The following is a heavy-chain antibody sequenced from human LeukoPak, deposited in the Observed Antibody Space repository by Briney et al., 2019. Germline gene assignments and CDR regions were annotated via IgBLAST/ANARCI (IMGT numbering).Heavy chain of an antibody. J-gene: IGHJ5*02. Sequence: SETLSLTCTVSGGSISSGDYYWSWIRQRPGKGLEWIGYIYYSGSTYYNPSLKSRVTISVDTSKNQFSLKLSSVTAADTAVYYCARVVPGPVPAAIRGWFDPWGQGTLVTVSS. CDR1: GGSISSGDYY. CDR2: IYYSGST. CDR3: ARVVPGPVPAAIRGWFDP. V-gene: IGHV4-30-4*08. D-gene: IGHD2-2*02.